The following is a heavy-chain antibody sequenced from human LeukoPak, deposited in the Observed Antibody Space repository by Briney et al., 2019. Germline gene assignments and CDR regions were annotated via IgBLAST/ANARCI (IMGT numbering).Heavy chain of an antibody. D-gene: IGHD3-9*01. Sequence: ASVKVSCKPSGYTFTDYYIHWVRKAPGQGLEWMGWINPNTGGTSYAQRFQGRVTMTRDTSISTAYMELSSLRSDDTAVFYCARKGGAVLTGYHYWGQGTLVTVSS. V-gene: IGHV1-2*02. CDR3: ARKGGAVLTGYHY. CDR2: INPNTGGT. CDR1: GYTFTDYY. J-gene: IGHJ4*02.